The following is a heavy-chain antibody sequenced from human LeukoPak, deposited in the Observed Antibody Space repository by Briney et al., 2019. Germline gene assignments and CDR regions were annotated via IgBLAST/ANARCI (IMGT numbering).Heavy chain of an antibody. CDR2: IYHIGST. Sequence: SETLSLTCAVSGGSISSGGYSWSWIRQPPGKGLEWIGYIYHIGSTYYNPSLKSRVTISVDRSKNQFSLKLSSVTAADTSVYFCARAGGTMVRGVIINDAFDIWGQGTMVTVSS. CDR1: GGSISSGGYS. D-gene: IGHD3-10*01. J-gene: IGHJ3*02. V-gene: IGHV4-30-2*01. CDR3: ARAGGTMVRGVIINDAFDI.